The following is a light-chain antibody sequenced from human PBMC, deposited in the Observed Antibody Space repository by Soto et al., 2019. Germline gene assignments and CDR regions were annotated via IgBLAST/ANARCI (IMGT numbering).Light chain of an antibody. CDR1: QSISSW. J-gene: IGKJ1*01. CDR3: QQYNSYSGWT. Sequence: DIQMTQSPSTLSASVGVRVTITCRASQSISSWLAWYQQKPGKAPNLLIYKASSLESGVPSRFSGSGSGTEFTLTISSLQPDDFATYYCQQYNSYSGWTFGQGTKVEIK. V-gene: IGKV1-5*03. CDR2: KAS.